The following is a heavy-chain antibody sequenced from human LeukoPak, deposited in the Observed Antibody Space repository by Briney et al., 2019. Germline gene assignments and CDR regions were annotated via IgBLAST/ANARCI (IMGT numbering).Heavy chain of an antibody. CDR3: ARVGYFDWLFPHYGMDV. CDR1: GYTFTGYY. D-gene: IGHD3-9*01. J-gene: IGHJ6*02. V-gene: IGHV1-2*02. CDR2: INPNSGGT. Sequence: GASVKVSCKASGYTFTGYYMHWVRQAPGQGLEWMGWINPNSGGTNYAQKFQGRVTMTTDTSMSTAYMELRSLRSDDTAVYYCARVGYFDWLFPHYGMDVWGQGTTVTVSS.